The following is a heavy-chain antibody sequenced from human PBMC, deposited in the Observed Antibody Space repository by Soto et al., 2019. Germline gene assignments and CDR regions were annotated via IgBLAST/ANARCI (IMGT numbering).Heavy chain of an antibody. Sequence: EVQLSESGGRLVQPGGSLRLSCAASRFTFSQYAMTWVRQAPGKGLQWVSGISRTGGGTYYADSVKGRFTISRDNSKDTLFLQMNSLRAEDTAVYYCARVRGDSSGSYYFDHWGQGALVTVSS. CDR3: ARVRGDSSGSYYFDH. V-gene: IGHV3-23*01. D-gene: IGHD3-22*01. CDR1: RFTFSQYA. CDR2: ISRTGGGT. J-gene: IGHJ4*02.